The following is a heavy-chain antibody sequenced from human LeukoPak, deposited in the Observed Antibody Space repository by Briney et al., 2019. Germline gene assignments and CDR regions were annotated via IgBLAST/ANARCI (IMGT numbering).Heavy chain of an antibody. D-gene: IGHD3-10*01. CDR1: GYSFTSYW. CDR2: IYPGDSET. J-gene: IGHJ5*02. Sequence: HGESLKISCKGSGYSFTSYWIGWVRQMPGKGLEWMGIIYPGDSETRYSPSFEGQVTISADKSISTAYLQWSSLKVSDTAMYYCAYYGSDSCSNEYTWFDPWGQGTLVTVSS. V-gene: IGHV5-51*01. CDR3: AYYGSDSCSNEYTWFDP.